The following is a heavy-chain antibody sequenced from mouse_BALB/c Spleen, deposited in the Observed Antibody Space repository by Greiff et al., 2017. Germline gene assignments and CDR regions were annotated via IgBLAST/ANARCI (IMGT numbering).Heavy chain of an antibody. CDR3: ARSLLRVLGFDY. V-gene: IGHV1-20*02. J-gene: IGHJ2*01. Sequence: VQLQQSGPELVKPGASVKISCKASGYSFTGYFMNWVMQSHGKSLEWIGRINPYNGDTFYNQKFKGKATLTVDKSSSTAHMELRSLASEDSAVYYCARSLLRVLGFDYWGQGTTLTVSS. CDR1: GYSFTGYF. CDR2: INPYNGDT. D-gene: IGHD1-2*01.